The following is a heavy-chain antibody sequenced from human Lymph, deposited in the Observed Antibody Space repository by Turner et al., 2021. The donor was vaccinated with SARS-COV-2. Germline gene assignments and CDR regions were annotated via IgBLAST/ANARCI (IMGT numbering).Heavy chain of an antibody. CDR2: MNPYGGKT. CDR3: ARAAQLTVWFDP. CDR1: GYTFTSYD. J-gene: IGHJ5*02. V-gene: IGHV1-8*01. Sequence: QVQLVQSGAEVKKPGASVKVSCKASGYTFTSYDIHWVRQATGRGLECMGGMNPYGGKTGYAEKFQGSVTMTRNSFVRTSHMELGSVGYECTAVYYCARAAQLTVWFDPWGQGTLVTVSS. D-gene: IGHD3-9*01.